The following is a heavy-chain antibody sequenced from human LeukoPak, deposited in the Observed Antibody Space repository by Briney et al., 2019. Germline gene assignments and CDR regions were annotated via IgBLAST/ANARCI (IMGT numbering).Heavy chain of an antibody. J-gene: IGHJ4*02. CDR1: GFSVSLFG. V-gene: IGHV3-30*02. CDR2: LRSDTNSE. Sequence: GESLRLSCAASGFSVSLFGMHWVRQAPGKGLEWVAFLRSDTNSEHYAVSVKGRFAISRDTSKDTLNLQMRSLRVEDTALYYCARGLRQAGLAPLEFWGQGTQFIVSS. D-gene: IGHD3-10*01. CDR3: ARGLRQAGLAPLEF.